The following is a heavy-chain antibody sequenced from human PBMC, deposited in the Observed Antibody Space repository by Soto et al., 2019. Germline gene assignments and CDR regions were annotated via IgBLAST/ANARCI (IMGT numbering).Heavy chain of an antibody. CDR3: ARGAIAIFGVVPNWFDP. CDR1: GGSVSVSGYS. V-gene: IGHV4-30-2*01. Sequence: LSLTCAVSGGSVSVSGYSWNWIRQAPGKGLEWIGYIYRSGTTYYNPSLKSRVTISVDKSKNQFSLTLSSVTAADTAVYYCARGAIAIFGVVPNWFDPWGQGTLVTVSS. CDR2: IYRSGTT. J-gene: IGHJ5*02. D-gene: IGHD3-3*01.